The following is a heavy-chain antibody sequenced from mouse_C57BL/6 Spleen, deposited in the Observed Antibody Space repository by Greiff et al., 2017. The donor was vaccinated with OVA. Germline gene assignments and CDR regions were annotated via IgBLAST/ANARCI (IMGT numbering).Heavy chain of an antibody. V-gene: IGHV3-6*01. CDR3: APQTSYYAMDY. Sequence: EVQLVESGPGLVKPSQSLSLTCSVTGYSITSGYYWNWIRQFPGNKLEWMGYISYDGSNNYNPSLKNRISITRDTSKNQFFLKLNSVTTEDTATYYCAPQTSYYAMDYWGQGTSVTVSS. CDR2: ISYDGSN. CDR1: GYSITSGYY. J-gene: IGHJ4*01.